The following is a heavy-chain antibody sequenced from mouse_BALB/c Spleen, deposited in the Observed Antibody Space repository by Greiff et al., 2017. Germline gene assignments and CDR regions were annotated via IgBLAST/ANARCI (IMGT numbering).Heavy chain of an antibody. J-gene: IGHJ3*01. CDR3: ARTYYGYFWFAY. V-gene: IGHV1-9*01. CDR1: GYTFSSYW. D-gene: IGHD2-9*01. Sequence: VQLQQSGAELMKPGASVKISCKATGYTFSSYWIEWVKQRPGHGLEWIGGILPGSGSTNYNEKFKGKATFTADTSSNTAYMQLSSLTSEDSAVYYCARTYYGYFWFAYWGQGTLVTVSA. CDR2: ILPGSGST.